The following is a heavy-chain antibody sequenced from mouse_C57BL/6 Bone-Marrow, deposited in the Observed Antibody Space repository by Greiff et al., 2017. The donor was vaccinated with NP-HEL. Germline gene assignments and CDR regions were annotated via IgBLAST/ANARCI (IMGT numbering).Heavy chain of an antibody. CDR2: INPNNGGT. CDR3: ARPSYYYAYWYFDV. D-gene: IGHD1-1*01. Sequence: EVQLVESGPELVKPGASVKIPCKASGYTFTDYNMDWVKQSHGKSLEWIGDINPNNGGTIYNQKFKGKATLTVDKSSSTAYMELRSLTSEDTAVYYCARPSYYYAYWYFDVWGTGTTVTVSS. CDR1: GYTFTDYN. J-gene: IGHJ1*03. V-gene: IGHV1-18*01.